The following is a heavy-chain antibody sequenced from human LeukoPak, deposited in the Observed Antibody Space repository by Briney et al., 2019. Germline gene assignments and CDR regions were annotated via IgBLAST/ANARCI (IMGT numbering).Heavy chain of an antibody. CDR3: ASGYSYGHFDY. CDR2: IYYSGST. J-gene: IGHJ4*02. V-gene: IGHV4-59*01. D-gene: IGHD5-18*01. CDR1: GCSISSYY. Sequence: SETLSLTCTVSGCSISSYYWSWIRQPPGKGLEWIGYIYYSGSTNYNPSFKSRVTVSVDTSKKQSSLKLSSVTAADTAVYYCASGYSYGHFDYWGQGTLVTVSS.